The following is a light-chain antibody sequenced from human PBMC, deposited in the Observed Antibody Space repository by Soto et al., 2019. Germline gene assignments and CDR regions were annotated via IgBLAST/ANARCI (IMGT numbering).Light chain of an antibody. V-gene: IGKV3-15*01. J-gene: IGKJ1*01. CDR3: QQYNNRRT. Sequence: EIVMTQPPATLSVSPGERATLSCRASQSVSSNLAWYQQKPGQAPRLLIYGASTRATGIPARFSGSGSGTEFTLTISSLQSEDFAVYYCQQYNNRRTFGQGTKVDIK. CDR1: QSVSSN. CDR2: GAS.